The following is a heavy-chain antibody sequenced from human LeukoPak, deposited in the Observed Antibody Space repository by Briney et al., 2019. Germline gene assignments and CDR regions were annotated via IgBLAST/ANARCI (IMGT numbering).Heavy chain of an antibody. V-gene: IGHV3-21*01. J-gene: IGHJ3*01. CDR3: ARGFRAFDF. CDR1: GFTSSSHT. Sequence: TGGSLRLSCAASGFTSSSHTMNWVRQAPGKGLEWVSSISSTRTSIDHADSVKGRFTISRDNTKNSLYLQMNSLRAEDTAVYYCARGFRAFDFWAQGTVVTVSS. CDR2: ISSTRTSI.